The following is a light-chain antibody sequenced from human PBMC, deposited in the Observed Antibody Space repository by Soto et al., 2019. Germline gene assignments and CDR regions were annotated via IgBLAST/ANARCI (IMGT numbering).Light chain of an antibody. V-gene: IGKV1-9*01. J-gene: IGKJ5*01. Sequence: DIQLTQSPSFLSASLGDRVTITCRASQGIGSYLAWYQQKPGKAPRLLIYAASTLQSGVPSRFRGSGSETEFTLTISSLQPEDFETYYCQQINNYPLTLGGGTRLEIK. CDR3: QQINNYPLT. CDR2: AAS. CDR1: QGIGSY.